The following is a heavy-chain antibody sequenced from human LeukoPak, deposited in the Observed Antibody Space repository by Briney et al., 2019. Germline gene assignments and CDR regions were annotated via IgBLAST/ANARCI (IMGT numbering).Heavy chain of an antibody. D-gene: IGHD4-11*01. CDR2: IKEDGNDK. CDR3: ARSKDRSCPFDS. J-gene: IGHJ4*02. Sequence: PGGSLRLSCAASGFTFSHYWMAWVRQAPGKGLEWVANIKEDGNDKHYLDSVRGRFTISRDNAGNSMYLQMSSLRPDDTAVYFCARSKDRSCPFDSWGQGTLVTVSS. V-gene: IGHV3-7*01. CDR1: GFTFSHYW.